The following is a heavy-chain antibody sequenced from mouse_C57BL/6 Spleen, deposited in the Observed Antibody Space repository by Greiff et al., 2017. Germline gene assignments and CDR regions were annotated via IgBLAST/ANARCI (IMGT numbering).Heavy chain of an antibody. CDR1: GYAFSSYW. V-gene: IGHV1-80*01. J-gene: IGHJ2*01. D-gene: IGHD1-1*01. CDR3: ERKGDDYYGSSYDYFDY. CDR2: IYPGDGDT. Sequence: VQLQQSGAELVKPGASVKISCKASGYAFSSYWMNWVKQRPGKGLEWIGQIYPGDGDTNYNGKFKGKATLTADKSPSTAYMQLNGLTSEDYAVYFCERKGDDYYGSSYDYFDYWGQGTTLTVSS.